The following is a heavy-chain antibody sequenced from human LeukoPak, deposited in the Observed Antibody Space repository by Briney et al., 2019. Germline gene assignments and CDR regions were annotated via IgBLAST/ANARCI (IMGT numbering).Heavy chain of an antibody. CDR3: ARSPYSSGWRFDY. CDR2: IYYSGST. D-gene: IGHD6-19*01. Sequence: SQTLSLTCTVSGGSISSGDYYWSWIRQPPGKGLEWIGYIYYSGSTYYNPSLKSRVTISVDTSKNQFSLKLSSVTAADTAVYYCARSPYSSGWRFDYWGQGTLVTVSS. CDR1: GGSISSGDYY. V-gene: IGHV4-30-4*01. J-gene: IGHJ4*02.